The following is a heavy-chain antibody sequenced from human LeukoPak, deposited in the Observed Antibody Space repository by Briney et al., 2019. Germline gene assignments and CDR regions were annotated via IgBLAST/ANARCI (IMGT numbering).Heavy chain of an antibody. CDR3: ARVYYSKSIAP. J-gene: IGHJ5*02. Sequence: GASVKVSCKASGGTFSSYAISWVRQAPGQGLEWMGRIIPILGIANYAQKFQGRVTITADKSTSTAYMELSSLRAEDTAVYFCARVYYSKSIAPWGQGTLVTVSS. D-gene: IGHD4-11*01. CDR2: IIPILGIA. V-gene: IGHV1-69*04. CDR1: GGTFSSYA.